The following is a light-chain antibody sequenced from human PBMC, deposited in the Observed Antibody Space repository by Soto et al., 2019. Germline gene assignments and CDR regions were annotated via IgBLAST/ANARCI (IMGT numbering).Light chain of an antibody. CDR1: QGISSA. CDR2: DAS. J-gene: IGKJ5*01. CDR3: QQFNNYQIT. Sequence: AIQLTQSPSSLSASVGDRVTITCRASQGISSALAWYQQKPGKAPKLLIYDASSLESGVPSRFSGSGSETDFTLTISSLQPEDFATYYCQQFNNYQITFGQGTRLEIK. V-gene: IGKV1D-13*01.